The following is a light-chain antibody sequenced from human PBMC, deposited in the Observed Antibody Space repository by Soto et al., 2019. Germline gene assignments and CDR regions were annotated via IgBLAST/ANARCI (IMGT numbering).Light chain of an antibody. CDR2: DVD. Sequence: QSALTQPASISGSPGQSITISCTGTSSDVGGYNYVSWYQQHPSKAPKLMIYDVDNRPSGVSYRFSGSKSGKTVSLTISGLQAEDEADYYCSSYTSSSTVVFGGGTKVTVL. V-gene: IGLV2-14*01. J-gene: IGLJ2*01. CDR1: SSDVGGYNY. CDR3: SSYTSSSTVV.